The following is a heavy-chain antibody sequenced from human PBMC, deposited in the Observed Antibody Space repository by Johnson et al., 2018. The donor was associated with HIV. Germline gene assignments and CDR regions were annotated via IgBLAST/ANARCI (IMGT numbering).Heavy chain of an antibody. V-gene: IGHV3-30*18. J-gene: IGHJ3*02. D-gene: IGHD6-13*01. CDR3: AKDNDVLQQLVVGSGDAFDI. CDR2: ISYDGKNK. Sequence: QVQLVESGGGLVQPGGSLRLSGAASGFTVSSNYMSWVRQAPGKGLEWVAVISYDGKNKDYADSVKGRFTISRDNAKNSLYLQMNSLRAEDTALYYCAKDNDVLQQLVVGSGDAFDIWGQGTMVTVSS. CDR1: GFTVSSNY.